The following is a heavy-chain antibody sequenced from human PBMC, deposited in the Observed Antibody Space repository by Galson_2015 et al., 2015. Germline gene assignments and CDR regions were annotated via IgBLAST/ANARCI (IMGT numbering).Heavy chain of an antibody. Sequence: SLRLSCAASGFTFSNAWMSWVRQAPGKGLEWVGRIKSKTDGGTTDYAVPVKGRFTISRDDSKDTLYLQMNSLKTEDTAMYYCTSSITIFGVAIVMGYWGQGTLVTVSS. J-gene: IGHJ4*02. V-gene: IGHV3-15*01. CDR1: GFTFSNAW. CDR2: IKSKTDGGTT. D-gene: IGHD3-3*01. CDR3: TSSITIFGVAIVMGY.